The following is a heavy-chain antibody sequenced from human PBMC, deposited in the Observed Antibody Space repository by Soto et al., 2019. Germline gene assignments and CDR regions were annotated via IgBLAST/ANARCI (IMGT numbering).Heavy chain of an antibody. D-gene: IGHD2-2*01. CDR3: AREYVDIVVVPAAITDYYYYMDV. CDR1: GFTFSSYG. J-gene: IGHJ6*03. Sequence: QVQLVESGGGVVQPGRSLRLSCAASGFTFSSYGMHWVRQAPGKGLEWVAVIWYDGSNKYYADSVKGRFTISRDNSKNTLYLQMNSLRAEDTAVYYCAREYVDIVVVPAAITDYYYYMDVWGKGTTVTVSS. V-gene: IGHV3-33*01. CDR2: IWYDGSNK.